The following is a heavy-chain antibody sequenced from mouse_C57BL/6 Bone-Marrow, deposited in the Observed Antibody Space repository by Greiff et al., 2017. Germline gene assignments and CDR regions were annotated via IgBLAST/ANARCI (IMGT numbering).Heavy chain of an antibody. CDR2: IDPSDSYT. D-gene: IGHD1-1*01. CDR1: GYTFTSYW. Sequence: QVQLQQPGAELVMPGASVKLSCKASGYTFTSYWMHWVKQRPGQGLEWIGEIDPSDSYTNYNQKFKGKSTLTVDKSSSTAYMQLSSLTSEDSAVYYCARDPYYYGSSHYFDYWGQGTTLTVSA. CDR3: ARDPYYYGSSHYFDY. V-gene: IGHV1-69*01. J-gene: IGHJ2*01.